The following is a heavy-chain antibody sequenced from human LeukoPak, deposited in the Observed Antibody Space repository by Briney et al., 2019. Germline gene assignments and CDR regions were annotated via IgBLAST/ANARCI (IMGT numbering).Heavy chain of an antibody. J-gene: IGHJ6*02. Sequence: SETLSLTCTVSGASISSYYWSWIRQPPGKGLEWIGYIYYSGNTNYNPSLKSRVTISVDTSKNQFSLKLSSVTAADTAVYYCARDAGAGPYGLDVWGQGTTVTVSS. D-gene: IGHD1-26*01. CDR2: IYYSGNT. V-gene: IGHV4-59*01. CDR1: GASISSYY. CDR3: ARDAGAGPYGLDV.